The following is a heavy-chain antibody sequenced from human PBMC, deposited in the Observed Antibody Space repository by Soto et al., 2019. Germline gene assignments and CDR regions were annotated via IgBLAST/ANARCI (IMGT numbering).Heavy chain of an antibody. J-gene: IGHJ4*02. Sequence: GKSLKISCTGSGYSFAGYWITWVRQKPGKGLEWMGRIDPSDSQTYYSPSFRGHVTISVTKSITTVFLQWSSLRASDTAMYYCARQIYDSDTGPNFQYYFDSWGQGTPVTVSS. V-gene: IGHV5-10-1*01. CDR3: ARQIYDSDTGPNFQYYFDS. D-gene: IGHD3-22*01. CDR2: IDPSDSQT. CDR1: GYSFAGYW.